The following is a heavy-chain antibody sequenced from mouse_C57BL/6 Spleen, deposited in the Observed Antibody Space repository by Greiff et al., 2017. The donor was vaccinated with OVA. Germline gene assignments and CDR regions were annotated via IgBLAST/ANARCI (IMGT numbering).Heavy chain of an antibody. CDR1: GFTFTDYY. V-gene: IGHV7-3*01. D-gene: IGHD2-10*02. J-gene: IGHJ2*01. CDR2: IRNKANGYTT. CDR3: ARYVPRYFDY. Sequence: EVMLVESGGGLVQPGGSLSLSCAASGFTFTDYYMSWVRQPPGTALEWLGFIRNKANGYTTEYSASVKGRFTISRDNSQSILYLQMNALRADDSATYYCARYVPRYFDYWGQGTTLTVSS.